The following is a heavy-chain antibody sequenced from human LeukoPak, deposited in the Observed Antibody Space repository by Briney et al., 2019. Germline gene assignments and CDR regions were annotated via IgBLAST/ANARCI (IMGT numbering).Heavy chain of an antibody. CDR1: GYTFTDYY. D-gene: IGHD1-26*01. J-gene: IGHJ4*02. CDR2: INPNSGGT. V-gene: IGHV1-2*02. Sequence: ASVKVSCKASGYTFTDYYMHWVRQAPGQALEWLGWINPNSGGTNYAQKFQGRVTMTRDTSISTAYMELSRLRSDDTAVYYCTREGPIVGATNLVDYWGQGTLVTVSS. CDR3: TREGPIVGATNLVDY.